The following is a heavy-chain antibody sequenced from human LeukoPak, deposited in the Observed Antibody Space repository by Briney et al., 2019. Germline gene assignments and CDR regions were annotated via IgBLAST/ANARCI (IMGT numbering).Heavy chain of an antibody. V-gene: IGHV3-23*01. CDR1: GFTFSSYG. CDR3: LYGYRIAHY. CDR2: ISGSGGST. Sequence: GGSLRLSCAASGFTFSSYGMSWVRQAPGKGLEWVSAISGSGGSTYYADSVKGRFTISRDNSKNTLYLQMNSLRTEDTAVYFCLYGYRIAHYWGQGTLVTVSS. D-gene: IGHD5-18*01. J-gene: IGHJ4*02.